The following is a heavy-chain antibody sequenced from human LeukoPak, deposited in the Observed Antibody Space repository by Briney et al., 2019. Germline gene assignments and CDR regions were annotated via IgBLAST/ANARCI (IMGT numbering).Heavy chain of an antibody. CDR1: GFTFSGHS. Sequence: GGSLRLSCATSGFTFSGHSMSWVRQAPGKGLEWVSSITSTATHTYYADSVKGRFTISRDNAKNSLYLQMNSLRAEDTAVFYCARGGMVRRVMGAFDIWGQGTLVTVSS. J-gene: IGHJ3*02. D-gene: IGHD3-10*01. CDR2: ITSTATHT. V-gene: IGHV3-21*01. CDR3: ARGGMVRRVMGAFDI.